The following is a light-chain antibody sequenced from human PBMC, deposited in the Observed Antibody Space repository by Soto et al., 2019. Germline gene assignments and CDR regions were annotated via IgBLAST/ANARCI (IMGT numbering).Light chain of an antibody. CDR2: KAS. CDR1: QSVSRW. CDR3: QQYNSYVYS. Sequence: DIQMTQSPSTLSASVGDRVNITCRASQSVSRWLACYQQKPGKAPKVMIYKASTLESGVPSRFSASGFGTEFTLTISSLQPDDFANYYCQQYNSYVYSFGRGTKLEI. V-gene: IGKV1-5*03. J-gene: IGKJ2*03.